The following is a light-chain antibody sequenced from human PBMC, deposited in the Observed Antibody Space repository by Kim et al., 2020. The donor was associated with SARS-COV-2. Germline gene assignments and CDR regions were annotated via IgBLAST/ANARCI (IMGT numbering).Light chain of an antibody. V-gene: IGKV3-20*01. Sequence: LSPGERATLSGRASQSVSSNYLAWYQQKPGQAPRLLMYGASRRATGIPDRFSGSGSGTDFTLIITRLEPEDFAVYYCQQYGTSPYTFGQGTKLEI. CDR2: GAS. J-gene: IGKJ2*01. CDR3: QQYGTSPYT. CDR1: QSVSSNY.